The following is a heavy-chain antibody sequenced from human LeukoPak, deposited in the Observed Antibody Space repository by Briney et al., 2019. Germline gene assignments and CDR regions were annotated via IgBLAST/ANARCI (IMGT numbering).Heavy chain of an antibody. Sequence: GGSLRLSCAASGFTVSSNYMSWVRQAPGKGLEWVSGVSPSGNTTYYPDSVKGRFAISRDNAKNTVYLQMNSVKADDTAVYYCARESRYRDYFDYWGQGTMVTVSS. J-gene: IGHJ4*02. V-gene: IGHV3-53*01. CDR1: GFTVSSNY. CDR3: ARESRYRDYFDY. D-gene: IGHD1-14*01. CDR2: SPSGNTT.